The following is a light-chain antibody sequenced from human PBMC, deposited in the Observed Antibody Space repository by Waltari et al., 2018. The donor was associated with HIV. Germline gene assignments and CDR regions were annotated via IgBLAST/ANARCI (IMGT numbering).Light chain of an antibody. CDR3: QQRSNWPIT. CDR2: DAS. V-gene: IGKV3-11*01. CDR1: QGLSSF. J-gene: IGKJ5*01. Sequence: EIVLTQSPGTLSLSPGDRATLSCRASQGLSSFLAWYQQKPGQAPRLLIYDASNRATGIPARFSGSGSGTDFTLTINSLEPEEFAVYYCQQRSNWPITFGQGTRLEIK.